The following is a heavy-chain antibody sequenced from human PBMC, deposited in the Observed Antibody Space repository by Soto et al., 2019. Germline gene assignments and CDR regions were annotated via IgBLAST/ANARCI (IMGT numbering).Heavy chain of an antibody. D-gene: IGHD4-4*01. Sequence: QVQLQESGPGLVKPSQTLSLTCTVSGGSIRNSGYYWSWIRQHPGKALEWSGYISYSGSTDYAPSLRSRVTMSVDTSKNQFSLKLSSVTAADTAVYYCARDAVTKRDFYYYGMDVWGRGTTVTVSS. CDR3: ARDAVTKRDFYYYGMDV. J-gene: IGHJ6*02. V-gene: IGHV4-31*03. CDR2: ISYSGST. CDR1: GGSIRNSGYY.